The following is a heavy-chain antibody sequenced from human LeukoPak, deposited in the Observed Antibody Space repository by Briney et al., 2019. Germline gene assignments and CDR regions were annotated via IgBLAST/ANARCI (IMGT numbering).Heavy chain of an antibody. CDR1: GGTFRIYT. J-gene: IGHJ6*02. CDR2: LIPILGIA. CDR3: ASSTGTYYYYYGMDV. V-gene: IGHV1-69*02. D-gene: IGHD1-1*01. Sequence: ASVQVSCHASGGTFRIYTISWVRQAPGQGLEWMGRLIPILGIANYAQKFQGRVTITADKSTSTAYMELSSLRSEDTAVYYCASSTGTYYYYYGMDVWGQGTTVTVSS.